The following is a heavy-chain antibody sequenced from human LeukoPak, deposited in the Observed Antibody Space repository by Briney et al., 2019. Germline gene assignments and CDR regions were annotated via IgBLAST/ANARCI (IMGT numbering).Heavy chain of an antibody. J-gene: IGHJ4*02. CDR1: GFTFSSYA. V-gene: IGHV3-30-3*01. CDR3: ATVGYGGDSDYFDF. D-gene: IGHD2-21*01. CDR2: ISYDGSNK. Sequence: GGSLRLSCAASGFTFSSYAMHWVRQAPGKGLEWVAVISYDGSNKYYADSVKGRFTISRDNSKNTLYLQMNSLKTEDTAVYSCATVGYGGDSDYFDFWGQGTLVTVSS.